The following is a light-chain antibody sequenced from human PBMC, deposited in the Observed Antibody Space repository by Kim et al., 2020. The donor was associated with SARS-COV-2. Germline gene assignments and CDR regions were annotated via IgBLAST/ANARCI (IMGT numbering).Light chain of an antibody. Sequence: QSALTQPASVSGSPGQSITISCTGTSSDVGSYNLVSWYQQHKGKAPKLMIYEVSKRPSGVSNRFSGSKSGNTASLTISGLQAEDEADYNCCSYAGSSTVVFGGGTQLTVL. CDR1: SSDVGSYNL. V-gene: IGLV2-23*02. CDR3: CSYAGSSTVV. J-gene: IGLJ2*01. CDR2: EVS.